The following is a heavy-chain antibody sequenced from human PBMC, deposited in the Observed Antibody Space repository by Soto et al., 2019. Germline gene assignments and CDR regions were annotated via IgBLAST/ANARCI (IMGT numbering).Heavy chain of an antibody. D-gene: IGHD6-19*01. CDR3: ASPSSKWLPYFDF. CDR2: INRNSGGI. CDR1: RYTVSDYY. Sequence: ASVKVSCKASRYTVSDYYMHWVRQAPGQGLEWMGWINRNSGGINYAQQFQGRVTMTWDTSTGTVYMEFNRLRSDDTAVYYCASPSSKWLPYFDFWGQGTQVTVSS. J-gene: IGHJ4*02. V-gene: IGHV1-2*02.